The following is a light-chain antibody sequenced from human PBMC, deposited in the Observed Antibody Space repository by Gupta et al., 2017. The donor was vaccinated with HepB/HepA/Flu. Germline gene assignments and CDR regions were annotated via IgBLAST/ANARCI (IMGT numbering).Light chain of an antibody. CDR1: SNDVGTYNS. CDR2: DVS. CDR3: CSYTGIITGGV. Sequence: QSALTQPASVSGSPGPSITISCTGTSNDVGTYNSVSWYHQYPVKAPKLIIYDVSYRPSGVASRFSGSRSGSTASLTISGLHAEDDADYHCCSYTGIITGGVFGVGTKLTVL. V-gene: IGLV2-14*01. J-gene: IGLJ3*02.